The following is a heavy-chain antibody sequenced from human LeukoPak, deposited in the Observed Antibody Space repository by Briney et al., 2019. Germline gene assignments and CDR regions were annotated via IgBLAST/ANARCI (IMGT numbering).Heavy chain of an antibody. CDR1: GFTFSDYY. CDR3: XXAXXDCSSXXCYIGGVYYYYYMDV. Sequence: GGSLRLSCAASGFTFSDYYMSWIRQAPGKGLEWVSYISSSGSTIYYADSVKGRFTISRDNAKNSLYLQMNSLRAEDTAVYYCXXAXXDCSSXXCYIGGVYYYYYMDVWGKGTTITVPS. D-gene: IGHD2-2*02. CDR2: ISSSGSTI. V-gene: IGHV3-11*04. J-gene: IGHJ6*03.